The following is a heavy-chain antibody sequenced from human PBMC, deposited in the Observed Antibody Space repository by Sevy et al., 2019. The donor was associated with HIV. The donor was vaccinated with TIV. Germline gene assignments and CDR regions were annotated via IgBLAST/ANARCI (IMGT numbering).Heavy chain of an antibody. D-gene: IGHD2-15*01. CDR2: LKSDVYGGTV. J-gene: IGHJ4*02. V-gene: IGHV3-49*04. Sequence: GGSLRLSCTASGFTFGDYCMSWVRQAPGKGLEWVAFLKSDVYGGTVDHAASVRGRFVISRDDSKTIAYLQMNDLKTEDTGVYYCTRGKVAQAIFDYWGQGALVTVSS. CDR1: GFTFGDYC. CDR3: TRGKVAQAIFDY.